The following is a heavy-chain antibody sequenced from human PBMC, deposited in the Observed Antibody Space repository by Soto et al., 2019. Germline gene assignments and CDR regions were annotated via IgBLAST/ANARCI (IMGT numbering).Heavy chain of an antibody. Sequence: PSETLSLTCAVSGGSISSSNWWSWVRQPPGKGLEWIGEIYHSGSTNYNPSLKSRVTISVDKSKNQFSLKLSSVTAADTAVYYCAISSYYYDSSGYYSIDYWGQGTLVTVSS. CDR3: AISSYYYDSSGYYSIDY. CDR2: IYHSGST. J-gene: IGHJ4*02. D-gene: IGHD3-22*01. CDR1: GGSISSSNW. V-gene: IGHV4-4*02.